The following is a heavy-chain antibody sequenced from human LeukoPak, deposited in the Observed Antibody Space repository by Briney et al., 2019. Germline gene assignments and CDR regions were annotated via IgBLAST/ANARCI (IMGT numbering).Heavy chain of an antibody. CDR3: ARVLSSYYYYYMDV. CDR2: IYTSGST. CDR1: GGSISSGSYY. V-gene: IGHV4-61*02. Sequence: SETLSLTCTVSGGSISSGSYYWSWIRQPAGKGLERIGRIYTSGSTNYNPSLKSRVTISVDTSKNQFSLKLSSVTAADTAVYYCARVLSSYYYYYMDVWGKGTTVTVSS. J-gene: IGHJ6*03. D-gene: IGHD6-19*01.